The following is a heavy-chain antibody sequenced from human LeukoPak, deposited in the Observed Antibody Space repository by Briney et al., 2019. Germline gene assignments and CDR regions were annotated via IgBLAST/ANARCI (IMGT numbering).Heavy chain of an antibody. Sequence: GESLKISCKGSGYNFAQYRIGWVRQMPGKGLEWMGIIYPGDSDTRYSPSFQGHVTISVDKSISTAYLQWSSLKASDTAMYYCARESGPRSGFTWGQGTMVTVSS. CDR3: ARESGPRSGFT. V-gene: IGHV5-51*01. D-gene: IGHD3-3*01. CDR2: IYPGDSDT. CDR1: GYNFAQYR. J-gene: IGHJ3*01.